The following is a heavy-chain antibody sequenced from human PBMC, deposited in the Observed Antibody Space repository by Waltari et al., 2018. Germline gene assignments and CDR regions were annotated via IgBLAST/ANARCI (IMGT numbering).Heavy chain of an antibody. CDR3: ARVCCDRTKCHGMDV. Sequence: LFRQAPGKGREWLAVISYNERNIYYVDSVKGRFTISRDNSQKSLYLQMNSLRPEDTAMYYCARVCCDRTKCHGMDVWGQGITVTVSS. J-gene: IGHJ6*02. V-gene: IGHV3-30*01. CDR2: ISYNERNI. D-gene: IGHD3-22*01.